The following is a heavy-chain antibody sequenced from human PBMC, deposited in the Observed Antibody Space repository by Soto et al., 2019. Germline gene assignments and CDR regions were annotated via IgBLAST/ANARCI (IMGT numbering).Heavy chain of an antibody. CDR2: IKQDGSEK. J-gene: IGHJ6*02. Sequence: GGSLRLSCAASGFTFSSYWMSWVRQAPGKGLEWVANIKQDGSEKYYVDSVKGRFTISRDNAKNSLYLQMNSLRAEDTAVYYCARAAEPNYYYYYGMDVWGQGTTVTVSS. V-gene: IGHV3-7*02. CDR1: GFTFSSYW. D-gene: IGHD6-13*01. CDR3: ARAAEPNYYYYYGMDV.